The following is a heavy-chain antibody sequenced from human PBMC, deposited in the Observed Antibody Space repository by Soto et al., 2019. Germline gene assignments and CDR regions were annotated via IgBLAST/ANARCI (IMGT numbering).Heavy chain of an antibody. V-gene: IGHV3-23*01. J-gene: IGHJ1*01. CDR1: GFTFSNYA. Sequence: GGSLRLSCAASGFTFSNYAMTWVRQAPGKGLEWVSAVSGSAGSGGSTYYADSVKGRFTISKDNSKNTLYLQMNSLRVEDTAVYYCAKDLSTVTTGYFQHWGQGTLVTVSS. CDR3: AKDLSTVTTGYFQH. CDR2: VSGSAGSGGST. D-gene: IGHD4-17*01.